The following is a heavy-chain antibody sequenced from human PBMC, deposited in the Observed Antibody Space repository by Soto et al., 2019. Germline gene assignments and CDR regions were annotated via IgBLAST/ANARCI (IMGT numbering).Heavy chain of an antibody. D-gene: IGHD3-22*01. V-gene: IGHV3-9*01. J-gene: IGHJ4*02. CDR1: GFTFDDYA. CDR3: AKGYYYDSSGLLDY. CDR2: ISWNSGSI. Sequence: GGSLRLSCAASGFTFDDYAMHWVRQAPGKGLEWVSGISWNSGSIGYADSVKGRFTISRDNAKNSLYLQMNSLRAEDTALYYCAKGYYYDSSGLLDYWGQGTLVTVSS.